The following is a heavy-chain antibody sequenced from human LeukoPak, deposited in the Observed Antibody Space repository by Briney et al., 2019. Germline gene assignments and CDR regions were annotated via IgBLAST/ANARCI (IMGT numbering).Heavy chain of an antibody. J-gene: IGHJ3*02. CDR2: IYTSGST. D-gene: IGHD6-19*01. V-gene: IGHV4-4*09. CDR1: GGSISSYY. CDR3: ARPHSSGWYGAFDT. Sequence: PSETLSLTCTVSGGSISSYYWSWIRQPPGKGLEWIGYIYTSGSTKYNPSLKSRATISVDTSKNQFSLNLSSVTAADTAVYYCARPHSSGWYGAFDTRGQGTMVTVSS.